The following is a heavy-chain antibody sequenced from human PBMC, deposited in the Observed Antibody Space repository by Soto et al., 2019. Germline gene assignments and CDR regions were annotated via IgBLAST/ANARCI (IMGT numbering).Heavy chain of an antibody. V-gene: IGHV1-69*06. Sequence: QVELVQSGAEVKKPGSSVKVSCQASEDTFRNYAISWVRQAPGQGLEWMGGIIPIVATANYAQKFQGRVTITAATSASTVYLELSSLRSEDTAVYYCASTKYDSSAYYYWYLGLWGRGTLVTVSS. D-gene: IGHD3-22*01. CDR2: IIPIVATA. CDR1: EDTFRNYA. CDR3: ASTKYDSSAYYYWYLGL. J-gene: IGHJ2*01.